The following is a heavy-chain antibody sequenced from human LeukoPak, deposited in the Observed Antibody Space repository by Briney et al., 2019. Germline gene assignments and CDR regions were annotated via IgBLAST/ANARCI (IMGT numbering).Heavy chain of an antibody. CDR1: GFTFSSYG. J-gene: IGHJ4*02. V-gene: IGHV3-30*18. Sequence: GGSLRLSCAASGFTFSSYGMHWVRQAPGKGLEWVAVISSDGDDKYHADSVKGRFTISRDNSKNTLYLQMNSLRAEDTAVYYCAKDRDVAAAGYYFDYWGQGTLVTVS. CDR3: AKDRDVAAAGYYFDY. D-gene: IGHD6-13*01. CDR2: ISSDGDDK.